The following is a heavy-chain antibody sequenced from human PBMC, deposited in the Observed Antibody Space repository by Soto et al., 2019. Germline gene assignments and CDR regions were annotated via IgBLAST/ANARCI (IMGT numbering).Heavy chain of an antibody. CDR3: ARVYGSGRLNY. CDR2: ISAYNGNT. V-gene: IGHV1-18*04. Sequence: GESLKISCKASGYTFTSYGISWVRQAPGQGLEWMGWISAYNGNTNYAQKLQGRVTMTTDTSTSTAYMELRSLRSDDTAVYYCARVYGSGRLNYWGQGTLVTVSS. CDR1: GYTFTSYG. D-gene: IGHD3-10*01. J-gene: IGHJ4*02.